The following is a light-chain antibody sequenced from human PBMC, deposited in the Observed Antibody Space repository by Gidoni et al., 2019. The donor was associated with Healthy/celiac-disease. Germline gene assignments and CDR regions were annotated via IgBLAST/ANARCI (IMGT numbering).Light chain of an antibody. Sequence: EIVLTHSPATLSLSPGERATLSCRASQSVSSYLAWYQQKPGQAPRLLIYDASNRATGIPARFSGSGSGTDFTLTISSLEPEDFAVYYCQQRSNWPPESTFGPGTKVDIK. CDR3: QQRSNWPPEST. J-gene: IGKJ3*01. V-gene: IGKV3-11*01. CDR1: QSVSSY. CDR2: DAS.